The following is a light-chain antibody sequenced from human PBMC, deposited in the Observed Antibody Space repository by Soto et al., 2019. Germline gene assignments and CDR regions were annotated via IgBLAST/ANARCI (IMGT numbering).Light chain of an antibody. CDR1: QSVSSN. CDR2: DAS. V-gene: IGKV3D-20*01. Sequence: EIVMTQSPATLSVSPGERATLSCGASQSVSSNLAWYQQKPGQAPMLLIYDASNRATGVPDRFSGSGSGTDFSLTISRLEPEDFAVYHCQQYSSSPRTFGQGTRLEIK. CDR3: QQYSSSPRT. J-gene: IGKJ5*01.